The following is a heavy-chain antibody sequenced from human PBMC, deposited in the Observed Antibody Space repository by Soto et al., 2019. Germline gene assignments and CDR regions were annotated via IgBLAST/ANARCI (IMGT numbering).Heavy chain of an antibody. CDR2: IHDSYST. J-gene: IGHJ6*02. CDR3: AREYTAWPLAYGLDV. V-gene: IGHV4-61*01. CDR1: GGSVSSRSFY. D-gene: IGHD2-2*02. Sequence: SETLSLTCTVSGGSVSSRSFYWSWLRQSPGRGLEWIGYIHDSYSTNYSPPLKSRVTISVDTSKNQFALRLRSVTTADTAVYYCAREYTAWPLAYGLDVWGQGTTVTVSS.